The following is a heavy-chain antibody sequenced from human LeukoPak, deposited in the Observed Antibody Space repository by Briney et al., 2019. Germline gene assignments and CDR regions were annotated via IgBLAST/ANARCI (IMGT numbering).Heavy chain of an antibody. J-gene: IGHJ6*02. CDR1: GGTFSSYA. CDR3: AREYCSSTSFSKGCYYYYGMDV. Sequence: SVKVSCKASGGTFSSYAISWVRQAPGQGLEWMGGIIPIFGTANYAQKFQGRVTITADESTSTAYMELSSLRSEDTAVYYCAREYCSSTSFSKGCYYYYGMDVWGQGTTVTVSS. D-gene: IGHD2-2*01. V-gene: IGHV1-69*13. CDR2: IIPIFGTA.